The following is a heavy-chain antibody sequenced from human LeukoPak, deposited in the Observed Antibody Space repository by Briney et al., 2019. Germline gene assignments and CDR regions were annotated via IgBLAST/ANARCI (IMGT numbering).Heavy chain of an antibody. CDR1: GFTFSSYA. CDR2: ISYDGSNK. Sequence: GRSLRLSCAASGFTFSSYAMHWVRQAPGKGLEWVAVISYDGSNKYYADSVKGRFTISRDNSKNTLYLQMNSLRAEDTAVYYCASSMVRGVTYYYYGMDVWGKGTTVAASS. D-gene: IGHD3-10*01. V-gene: IGHV3-30*04. CDR3: ASSMVRGVTYYYYGMDV. J-gene: IGHJ6*04.